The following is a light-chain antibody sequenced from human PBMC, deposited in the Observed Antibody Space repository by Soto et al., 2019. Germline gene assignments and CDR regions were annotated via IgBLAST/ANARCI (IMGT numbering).Light chain of an antibody. Sequence: EIVLTQSPGTLSLSPGERATLSCRASQSVSRNYLAWYQQKPGQAPRLLIYDASSRATGIPDRFSGSGSGTEFTLTISSLQSEDFAVYYCQQYNNWPSFFGYFGPGTKVEIK. CDR1: QSVSRNY. CDR2: DAS. CDR3: QQYNNWPSFFGY. J-gene: IGKJ3*01. V-gene: IGKV3D-20*02.